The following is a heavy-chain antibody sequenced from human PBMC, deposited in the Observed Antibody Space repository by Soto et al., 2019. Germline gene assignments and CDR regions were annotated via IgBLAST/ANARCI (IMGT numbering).Heavy chain of an antibody. D-gene: IGHD7-27*01. CDR1: GGSISIYY. V-gene: IGHV4-59*01. J-gene: IGHJ6*02. Sequence: PSETLSLTCTVSGGSISIYYWSWIRHPPGKGLEWIGYIYYSGSTNYNPSLKGRVTISVDTSKNQFSLKLSSVTAADTAVYYCARALNWGSTPIYYYYGMDVWGQGTTVTVSS. CDR3: ARALNWGSTPIYYYYGMDV. CDR2: IYYSGST.